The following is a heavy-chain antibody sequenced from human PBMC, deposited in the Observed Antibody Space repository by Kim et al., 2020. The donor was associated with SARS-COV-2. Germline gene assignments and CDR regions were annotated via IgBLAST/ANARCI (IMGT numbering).Heavy chain of an antibody. Sequence: TNYNPSLKSRVTISVDTSKNQFSLKLSSVTAADTAVYYCARGQKHRAFDIWGQGTMVSVSS. CDR3: ARGQKHRAFDI. D-gene: IGHD2-21*01. J-gene: IGHJ3*02. CDR2: T. V-gene: IGHV4-34*01.